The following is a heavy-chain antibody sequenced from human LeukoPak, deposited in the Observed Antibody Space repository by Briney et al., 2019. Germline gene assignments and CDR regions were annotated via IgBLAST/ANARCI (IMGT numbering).Heavy chain of an antibody. Sequence: PGGSLRLSCVVSGLTFSNYWMIWVRQAPGKGLESVAIVNEDGSAEYYLDSVKGRFTISRDNARNSLYLEMNSLRAEDTAVYYCVQSGGMDVWGQGTTVTVSS. CDR1: GLTFSNYW. J-gene: IGHJ6*02. V-gene: IGHV3-7*01. CDR2: VNEDGSAE. CDR3: VQSGGMDV.